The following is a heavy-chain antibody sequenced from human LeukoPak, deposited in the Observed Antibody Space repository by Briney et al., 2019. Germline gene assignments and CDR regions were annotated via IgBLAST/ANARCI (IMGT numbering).Heavy chain of an antibody. CDR3: AKDRPGSYKD. J-gene: IGHJ4*02. V-gene: IGHV3-23*01. CDR2: ISGSGFDT. CDR1: GFTVSSNY. Sequence: GGSLRLSCAASGFTVSSNYMSWVRRAPGKGLEWVSAISGSGFDTFYADSVKGRFTVSRDNSKNTLYLQMNSLRAEDTAVYYCAKDRPGSYKDWGQGTLVTVSS. D-gene: IGHD3-10*01.